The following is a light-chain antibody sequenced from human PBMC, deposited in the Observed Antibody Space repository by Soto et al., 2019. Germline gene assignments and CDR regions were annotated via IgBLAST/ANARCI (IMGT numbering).Light chain of an antibody. Sequence: QSALTQPASVSGSPGQSITIPCTGTSSDIGGYNYVSWYQQHPDKAPKLMIYEVSNRPSGVSNRFSGSKSGNTASLTISGLQADDEADYYCSSHTSSSTWVFGGGTKLTAL. J-gene: IGLJ3*02. CDR3: SSHTSSSTWV. CDR2: EVS. CDR1: SSDIGGYNY. V-gene: IGLV2-14*01.